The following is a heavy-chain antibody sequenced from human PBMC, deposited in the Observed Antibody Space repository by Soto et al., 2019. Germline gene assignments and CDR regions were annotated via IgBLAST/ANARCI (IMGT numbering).Heavy chain of an antibody. CDR1: GGSISSSTYY. Sequence: PWETLSLTCTVSGGSISSSTYYWDWIRQPPGKGLEWIGAMYYTGNKNYNPSLESRVTMSVDTSKNQFSLKLSSVTPTDTAVYYCARRSSSSLGSLFDPWGRGILVTVSS. D-gene: IGHD6-6*01. J-gene: IGHJ5*02. V-gene: IGHV4-39*01. CDR3: ARRSSSSLGSLFDP. CDR2: MYYTGNK.